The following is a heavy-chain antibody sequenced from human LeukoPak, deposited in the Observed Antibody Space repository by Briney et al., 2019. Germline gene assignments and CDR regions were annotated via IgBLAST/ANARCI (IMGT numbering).Heavy chain of an antibody. Sequence: KSGGSLRLSCAASGFTFSDYYMNWIRQAPGKGLEWVSYITSSGSTIYYADSVKGRFTISRDNSKNTLYLQMNSLRAEDTAVYYCASLKTNWNDDRGIDYWGQGTLVTVSS. CDR1: GFTFSDYY. CDR2: ITSSGSTI. D-gene: IGHD1-20*01. J-gene: IGHJ4*02. V-gene: IGHV3-11*04. CDR3: ASLKTNWNDDRGIDY.